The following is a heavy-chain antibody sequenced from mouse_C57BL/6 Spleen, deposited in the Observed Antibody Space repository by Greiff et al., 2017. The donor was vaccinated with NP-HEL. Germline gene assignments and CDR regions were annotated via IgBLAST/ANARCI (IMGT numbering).Heavy chain of an antibody. D-gene: IGHD2-1*01. CDR1: GYSFTDYN. V-gene: IGHV1-39*01. CDR3: ARGGYYGNYFDY. CDR2: INPNYGTT. J-gene: IGHJ2*01. Sequence: EVKLVESGPELVKPGASVKISCKASGYSFTDYNMNWVKQSNGKSLEWIGVINPNYGTTSYNQKFKGKATLTVDQSSSTAYMQLNSLTSEDSAVYYCARGGYYGNYFDYWGQGTTLTVSS.